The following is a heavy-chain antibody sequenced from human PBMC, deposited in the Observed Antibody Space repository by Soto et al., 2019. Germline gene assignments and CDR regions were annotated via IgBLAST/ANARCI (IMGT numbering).Heavy chain of an antibody. Sequence: SQTLSLTCVISGDSVSSNSAAWNWIRQSPSRGLEWLGRTYYRSNWYNDYAPSVKSRIIMNPDTSKNQLSLQLNSVTPEDTAVYYCARAREGKNNWFDPWGQGTLVTVSS. CDR1: GDSVSSNSAA. CDR3: ARAREGKNNWFDP. CDR2: TYYRSNWYN. V-gene: IGHV6-1*01. D-gene: IGHD1-26*01. J-gene: IGHJ5*02.